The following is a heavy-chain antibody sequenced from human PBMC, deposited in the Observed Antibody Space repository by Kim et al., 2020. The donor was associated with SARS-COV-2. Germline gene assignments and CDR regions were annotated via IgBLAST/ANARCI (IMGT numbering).Heavy chain of an antibody. J-gene: IGHJ4*02. D-gene: IGHD1-26*01. V-gene: IGHV3-9*01. CDR3: ATWAYTYSFDY. CDR1: GFTFGDYA. CDR2: ITWNSDTI. Sequence: GGSLRLSCAASGFTFGDYAMHWVRQAPGKGLEWVSGITWNSDTIDYADSVKGRFTISRDNAKNSLYLQMNSLRADDTALYYCATWAYTYSFDYWGQGTLV.